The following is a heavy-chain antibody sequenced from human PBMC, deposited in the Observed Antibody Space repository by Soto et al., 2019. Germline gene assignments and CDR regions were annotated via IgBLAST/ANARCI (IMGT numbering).Heavy chain of an antibody. CDR3: ATDERDSFNLNYNYMDV. J-gene: IGHJ6*03. CDR2: FDPEYGKT. D-gene: IGHD5-18*01. V-gene: IGHV1-24*01. Sequence: GASVKVSCKVSGRTLSEISIHWVRQAPGRGPEWMGGFDPEYGKTTYAQKFQGRFTMTEDTSTDTAYMELSSLRSDDTAVYYCATDERDSFNLNYNYMDVWGKGTTVTVSS. CDR1: GRTLSEIS.